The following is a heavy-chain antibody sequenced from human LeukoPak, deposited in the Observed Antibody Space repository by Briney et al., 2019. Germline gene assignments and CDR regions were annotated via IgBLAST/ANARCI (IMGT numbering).Heavy chain of an antibody. CDR3: ARATTAMAPFDY. CDR2: TYYRSKWYN. D-gene: IGHD5-18*01. Sequence: SQTLSLTCAISGDSVSSNRAAWNWIRQSPSRGPECLGRTYYRSKWYNDYAVSVKSRITINPDTSKNQFSLQLNSVTPEDTAVYYCARATTAMAPFDYWGQGTLVTVSS. V-gene: IGHV6-1*01. J-gene: IGHJ4*02. CDR1: GDSVSSNRAA.